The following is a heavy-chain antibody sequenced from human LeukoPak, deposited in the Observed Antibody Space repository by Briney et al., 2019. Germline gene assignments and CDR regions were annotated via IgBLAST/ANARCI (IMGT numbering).Heavy chain of an antibody. V-gene: IGHV4-34*01. D-gene: IGHD3-22*01. Sequence: SETLSLTCAVYGGSFSGYYWNWIRQPPGRGLEWIGEINYSGSTNYNPSLKSRVTISVDTSKNQISLRLSSVTASDTAVYYCARVGYFDSSGHPLGAIDIWGQGTMVTVSS. CDR2: INYSGST. CDR3: ARVGYFDSSGHPLGAIDI. CDR1: GGSFSGYY. J-gene: IGHJ3*02.